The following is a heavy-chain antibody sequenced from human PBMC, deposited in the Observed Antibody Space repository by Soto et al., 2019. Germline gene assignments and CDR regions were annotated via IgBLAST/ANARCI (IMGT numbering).Heavy chain of an antibody. V-gene: IGHV3-74*01. CDR3: TRGPRPDRPGTGAY. CDR1: GFTFSMYW. Sequence: GGPLRLSCVVSGFTFSMYWMHWVRQVPVQSPFWVSRIRDDGTTTNYADPARGRFTISRDNSKNTLYLQMNNLKPDDTAIYYCTRGPRPDRPGTGAYCGQGAPLTVSS. D-gene: IGHD1-26*01. J-gene: IGHJ4*02. CDR2: IRDDGTTT.